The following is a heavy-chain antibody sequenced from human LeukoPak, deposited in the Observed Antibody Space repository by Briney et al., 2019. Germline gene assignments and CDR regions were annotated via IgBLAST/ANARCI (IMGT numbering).Heavy chain of an antibody. CDR2: IYYSGST. V-gene: IGHV4-39*07. D-gene: IGHD2-21*02. CDR3: ARDGWVCGGDCYSAHDAFNI. Sequence: PSETLSLTCTVSGGSISSSSYYWGWIRQPPGKGLEWIGSIYYSGSTYYNPSLKSRVTISVDTSKNQFSLKLSSVTAADTAVYYCARDGWVCGGDCYSAHDAFNIWAQGTMVTFSS. CDR1: GGSISSSSYY. J-gene: IGHJ3*02.